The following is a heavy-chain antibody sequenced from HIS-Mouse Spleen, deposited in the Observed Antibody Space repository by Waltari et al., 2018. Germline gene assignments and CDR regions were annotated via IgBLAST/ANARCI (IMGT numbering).Heavy chain of an antibody. J-gene: IGHJ6*02. D-gene: IGHD7-27*01. Sequence: QVQLQQWGAGLLKPSETLSLTCAVYGGSFSGYYWSWIRQPPGKGLEWIGEINHSGSTNYNPSLKSRVTISVDTSKNQFSLKLSSVTAADTAVYYCAREAPGVYYGMDVWGQGTTVTVSS. CDR2: INHSGST. CDR1: GGSFSGYY. CDR3: AREAPGVYYGMDV. V-gene: IGHV4-34*01.